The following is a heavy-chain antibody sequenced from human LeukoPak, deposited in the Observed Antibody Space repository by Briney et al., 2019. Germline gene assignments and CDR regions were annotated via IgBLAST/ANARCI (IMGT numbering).Heavy chain of an antibody. Sequence: GGSLRLSCAASGFTFSSYGMHWVRQAPGKGLEWVAVISSDGGNKYYADSVKGRFTISRDNSENTLYLQMNSLRAEDTAVYYCAKDRGGYSYIFEYWGQGTLVTVSS. CDR3: AKDRGGYSYIFEY. CDR1: GFTFSSYG. CDR2: ISSDGGNK. D-gene: IGHD5-18*01. J-gene: IGHJ4*02. V-gene: IGHV3-30*18.